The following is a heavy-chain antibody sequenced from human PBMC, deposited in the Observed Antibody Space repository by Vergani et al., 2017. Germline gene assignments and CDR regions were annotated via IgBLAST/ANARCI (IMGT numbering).Heavy chain of an antibody. Sequence: EVQLVESGGGLVQPGGSLRLSCAASGFTFSDHYMDWVRQAPGKGLEWVGRTRNKANSYTTEYAASVKGRFTISRDDSKNSLYLQMNSLKTEDTAVYYCARVKNWNYVFDYWGQGTLVTVSS. CDR3: ARVKNWNYVFDY. V-gene: IGHV3-72*01. CDR2: TRNKANSYTT. D-gene: IGHD1-7*01. J-gene: IGHJ4*02. CDR1: GFTFSDHY.